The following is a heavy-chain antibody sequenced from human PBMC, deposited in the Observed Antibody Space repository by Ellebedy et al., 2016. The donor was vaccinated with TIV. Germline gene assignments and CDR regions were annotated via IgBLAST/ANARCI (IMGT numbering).Heavy chain of an antibody. CDR3: ASGSSRLRYYDILTGPPYYYYGMDV. Sequence: GESLKISCAASGFTFSDYYMSWIRQAPGKGLEWVSYISSSSSYTNYADSVKGRFTISRDNAKNSLYLQMNSLRAEDTAVYYCASGSSRLRYYDILTGPPYYYYGMDVWGQGTTVTVSS. V-gene: IGHV3-11*06. D-gene: IGHD3-9*01. CDR2: ISSSSSYT. CDR1: GFTFSDYY. J-gene: IGHJ6*02.